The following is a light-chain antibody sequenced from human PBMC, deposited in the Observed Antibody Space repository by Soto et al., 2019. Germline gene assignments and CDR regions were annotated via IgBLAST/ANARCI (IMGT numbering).Light chain of an antibody. Sequence: QSALTQPASVSGSPGQSITISCTGTIGDIGSYNRVSWYQQHPGKAPKLIIYEVTDRPSGVSNRFSGSKSGNTASLTISGLQAEDEAEYYCSSYTNINTRACVFGTGTKVTVL. CDR1: IGDIGSYNR. V-gene: IGLV2-14*01. J-gene: IGLJ1*01. CDR3: SSYTNINTRACV. CDR2: EVT.